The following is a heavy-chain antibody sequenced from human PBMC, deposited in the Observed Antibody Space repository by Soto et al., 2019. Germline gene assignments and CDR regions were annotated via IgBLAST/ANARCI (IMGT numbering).Heavy chain of an antibody. CDR1: GGSVSSGSYY. J-gene: IGHJ3*02. D-gene: IGHD3-10*01. V-gene: IGHV4-61*01. CDR3: ARGGFYLKSGYYYGSGSYYNGDAFDI. CDR2: IYYSGST. Sequence: PSETLSLTCTVSGGSVSSGSYYWSWIRQPPGKGLEWIGYIYYSGSTNYNPSLKSRVTISVDTSKNQFSLKLSSVTAADTAVYYCARGGFYLKSGYYYGSGSYYNGDAFDIWGQGTMVTVSS.